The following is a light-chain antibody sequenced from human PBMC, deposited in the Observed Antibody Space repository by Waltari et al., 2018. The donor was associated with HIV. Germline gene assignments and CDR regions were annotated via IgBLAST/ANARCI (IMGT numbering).Light chain of an antibody. V-gene: IGLV2-8*01. J-gene: IGLJ3*02. Sequence: QSALTQPPSASGSPGQSVIISCTGTSSDVGGYNFVSWYQQHPGKAPKLLIFEATKRPSGVPDRFSGSKSGNTASRTVSGLQAEDEADYYCSSYAGSSNLVFGGGTKLTVL. CDR1: SSDVGGYNF. CDR3: SSYAGSSNLV. CDR2: EAT.